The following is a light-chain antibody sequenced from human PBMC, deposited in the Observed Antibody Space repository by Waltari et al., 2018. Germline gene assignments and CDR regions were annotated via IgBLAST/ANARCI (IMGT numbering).Light chain of an antibody. V-gene: IGKV1-5*03. CDR1: QSVGTW. J-gene: IGKJ2*01. CDR2: MAS. CDR3: QQYSSFST. Sequence: DIQMTQSPYTLSASVGDRVTLSCRARQSVGTWLAWYQQKPGTAPQLLIYMASSLESGVPSRCSGSGSATEFTLTISSLQPDDFATYSCQQYSSFSTFGQGTKVEI.